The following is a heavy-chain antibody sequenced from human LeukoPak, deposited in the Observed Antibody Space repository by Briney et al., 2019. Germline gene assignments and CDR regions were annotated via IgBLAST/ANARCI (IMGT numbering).Heavy chain of an antibody. Sequence: GGALRLSCAASGFTFNNYYMNWGRQAPGEGREGGLFISSRSITIHYADSVKGRITISRDNAKNSLYLQMNSLRVEDTAIYYCARGRNWGSGGAFDLWGQGTMVTVSS. CDR2: ISSRSITI. J-gene: IGHJ3*01. CDR1: GFTFNNYY. D-gene: IGHD7-27*01. V-gene: IGHV3-48*01. CDR3: ARGRNWGSGGAFDL.